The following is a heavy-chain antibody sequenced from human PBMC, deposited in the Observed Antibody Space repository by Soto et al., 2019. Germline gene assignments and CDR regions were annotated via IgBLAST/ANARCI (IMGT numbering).Heavy chain of an antibody. V-gene: IGHV1-3*05. CDR2: VNAGNGNT. Sequence: QVQLVQSGAEEKKPGASVKVSCKASGYTFTSYAMHWVRQAPGQRLEWMGWVNAGNGNTKYSQKFQSRVTITRDTSASTAYMELSSLRSEDTAVYYCAAGCSGGSCYSLGYYYGMDGWGQGTTVTVSS. CDR1: GYTFTSYA. CDR3: AAGCSGGSCYSLGYYYGMDG. J-gene: IGHJ6*02. D-gene: IGHD2-15*01.